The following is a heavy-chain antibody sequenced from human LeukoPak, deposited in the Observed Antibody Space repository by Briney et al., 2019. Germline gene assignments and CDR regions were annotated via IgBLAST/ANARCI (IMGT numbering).Heavy chain of an antibody. CDR2: MNPNSGNT. CDR3: ARSIVDCSGGSCYSHYFDY. Sequence: ASVKVSCKASGYTFTTYDINWVRQATGQGLEWMGWMNPNSGNTGYAQDFQGRVTMTRNTSISTAYMELSSLRSEDTAVYYCARSIVDCSGGSCYSHYFDYWGQGTLVTVSS. V-gene: IGHV1-8*01. CDR1: GYTFTTYD. J-gene: IGHJ4*02. D-gene: IGHD2-15*01.